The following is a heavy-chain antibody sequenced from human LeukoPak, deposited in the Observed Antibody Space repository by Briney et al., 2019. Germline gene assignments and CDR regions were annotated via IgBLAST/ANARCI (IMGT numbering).Heavy chain of an antibody. CDR1: GGTFSSYA. V-gene: IGHV1-69*06. Sequence: SVRVSCKASGGTFSSYAISWVRQAPGQGLEWMGGIIPIFGTANYAQKFQGRVTITADKSTSTAYMELSSLRSEDTAVYYCASLYYYDNSGYYLGSRHFHHWGQGTLVTVSS. CDR3: ASLYYYDNSGYYLGSRHFHH. D-gene: IGHD3-22*01. J-gene: IGHJ1*01. CDR2: IIPIFGTA.